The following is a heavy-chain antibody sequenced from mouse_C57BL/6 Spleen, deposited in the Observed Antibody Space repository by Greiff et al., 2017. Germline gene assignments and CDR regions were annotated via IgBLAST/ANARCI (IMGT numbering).Heavy chain of an antibody. CDR1: GFTFSDYG. D-gene: IGHD1-1*01. V-gene: IGHV5-17*01. CDR3: ARGFNYYGSSYVDY. J-gene: IGHJ2*01. Sequence: EVKVVESGGGLVKPGGSLKLSCAASGFTFSDYGMHWVRQAPEKGLEWVAYISSGSSTIYYADTVKGRFTISRDNAKNTLFLQMTSLRSEDTAMYYCARGFNYYGSSYVDYWGQGTTLTVSS. CDR2: ISSGSSTI.